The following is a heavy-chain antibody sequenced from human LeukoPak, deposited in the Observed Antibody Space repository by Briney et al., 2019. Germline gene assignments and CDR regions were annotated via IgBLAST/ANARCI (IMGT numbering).Heavy chain of an antibody. J-gene: IGHJ4*02. CDR1: GFTFSSYA. V-gene: IGHV3-23*01. D-gene: IGHD6-19*01. CDR2: INGSGGST. Sequence: PGGSLRLSCAASGFTFSSYAMSWVRQAPGKGLEWVSAINGSGGSTYYADSVKGRFTISRDNSKNTLYRQMNSLRAEDTAVYYCARGYSSGWDFDYWGQGTLVTVSS. CDR3: ARGYSSGWDFDY.